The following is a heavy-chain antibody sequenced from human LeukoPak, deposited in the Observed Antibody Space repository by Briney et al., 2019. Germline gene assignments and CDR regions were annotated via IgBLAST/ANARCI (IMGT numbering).Heavy chain of an antibody. D-gene: IGHD2-21*02. CDR1: GYPISRGYF. V-gene: IGHV4-38-2*01. CDR2: MSHSGNT. CDR3: ATLPSQTGIYLDYYFDS. Sequence: SETLSLTCVVSGYPISRGYFWGWVRQPPGKGLEWIGSMSHSGNTHYSPSLKSRVTISMDMSNNQFSLRLSSVTAADTAVYYCATLPSQTGIYLDYYFDSWGQGTLVTVSS. J-gene: IGHJ4*02.